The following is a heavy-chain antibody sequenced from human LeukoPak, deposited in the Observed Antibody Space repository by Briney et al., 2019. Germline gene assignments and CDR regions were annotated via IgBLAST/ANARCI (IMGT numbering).Heavy chain of an antibody. V-gene: IGHV3-23*01. CDR2: FSGGGGGT. J-gene: IGHJ4*02. Sequence: GGSLRLSCAASGFSFSSYAMSWVRQVPGKGLEWVASFSGGGGGTNYADSVKGRFTISRDNARDTLYLLINSLTAADTDVYYCVKCHGGFFAFAAQYYFDSWGQGALVTVSS. CDR3: VKCHGGFFAFAAQYYFDS. CDR1: GFSFSSYA. D-gene: IGHD2/OR15-2a*01.